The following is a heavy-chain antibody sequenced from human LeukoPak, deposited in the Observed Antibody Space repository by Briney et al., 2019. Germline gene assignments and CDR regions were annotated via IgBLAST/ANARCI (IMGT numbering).Heavy chain of an antibody. J-gene: IGHJ4*02. D-gene: IGHD4-23*01. Sequence: SETLSLPCTVSGVAISNTSYYWGWIRQPPGNELEWIGSASYSGSTYYNPSLESRVIISVDTSKNQFSLRLSSVTAADTAIYYCARLRSYGGNRGLDYWGQGTLVAVSS. V-gene: IGHV4-39*01. CDR2: ASYSGST. CDR3: ARLRSYGGNRGLDY. CDR1: GVAISNTSYY.